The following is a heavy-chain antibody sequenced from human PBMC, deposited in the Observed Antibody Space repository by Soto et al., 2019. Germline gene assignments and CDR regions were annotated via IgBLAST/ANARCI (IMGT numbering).Heavy chain of an antibody. CDR2: IYYSGST. Sequence: TSETLSLTCTVSGGSISSYYWSWIRQPPGKGLEWIGYIYYSGSTNYNPSLKSRVTISVDTSKNQFSLKLSSVTAADTAVYYCARLGYYYYMDVWGKGTTVTVSS. J-gene: IGHJ6*03. CDR3: ARLGYYYYMDV. D-gene: IGHD3-16*01. V-gene: IGHV4-59*08. CDR1: GGSISSYY.